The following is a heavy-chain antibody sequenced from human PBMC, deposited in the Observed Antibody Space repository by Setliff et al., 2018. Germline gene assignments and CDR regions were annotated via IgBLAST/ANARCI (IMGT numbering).Heavy chain of an antibody. CDR3: ARGGVAATAPNGL. V-gene: IGHV3-23*01. CDR1: TFTFSKYA. J-gene: IGHJ1*01. CDR2: IGASGDRT. D-gene: IGHD6-13*01. Sequence: GGSLRLSCVASTFTFSKYAMTWVRQAPGKGLEWVSSIGASGDRTYYADSVKGRFTISRDNSRNSLYLQMNSLRVEDTALYYCARGGVAATAPNGLWGQGTLVTVSS.